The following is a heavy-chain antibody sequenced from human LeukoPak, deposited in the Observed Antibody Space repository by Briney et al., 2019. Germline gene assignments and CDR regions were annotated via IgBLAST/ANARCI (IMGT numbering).Heavy chain of an antibody. CDR1: GFTFGDYA. D-gene: IGHD1-26*01. CDR3: PKVEWELPRK. J-gene: IGHJ4*02. V-gene: IGHV3-49*04. CDR2: IRSKNYGGTT. Sequence: GRSLRLSCRTSGFTFGDYAMSWVRQAPGKGLEWVGFIRSKNYGGTTEYDASVKGRFTISRDDSKSTAYMQMNSLKTEDTGVYYCPKVEWELPRKWGQGAQVTVST.